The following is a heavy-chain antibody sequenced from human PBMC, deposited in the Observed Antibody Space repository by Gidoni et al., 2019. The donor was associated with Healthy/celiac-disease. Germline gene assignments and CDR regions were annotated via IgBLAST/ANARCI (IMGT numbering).Heavy chain of an antibody. D-gene: IGHD3-22*01. CDR1: GFIFSSYA. CDR3: AKTITMIVVVIPYFDY. J-gene: IGHJ4*02. V-gene: IGHV3-23*01. Sequence: EVQLLESGGGLVQPGGSLRLSCAASGFIFSSYAMSWVRQAPGKGLEWVSAISGSGGSTYYADSVKVRFTISRDNSKKTLYLQMNSLRAEDTAVYYCAKTITMIVVVIPYFDYWGQGTLVTVSS. CDR2: ISGSGGST.